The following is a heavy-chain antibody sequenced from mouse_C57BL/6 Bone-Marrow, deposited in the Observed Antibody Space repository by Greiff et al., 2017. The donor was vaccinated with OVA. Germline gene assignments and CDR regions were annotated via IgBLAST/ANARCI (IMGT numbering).Heavy chain of an antibody. CDR3: ARHGHYYGSSYDTFAY. J-gene: IGHJ3*01. Sequence: VQLQQPGAELVMPGASVKLSCKASGYTFTSYWMHWVKQRPGQGLEWIGEIDPSDSYTNYNQKFKGKSTLTVDKSSSTAYMQLSSLTSEDSAVYYCARHGHYYGSSYDTFAYWGQGTLVTVSA. V-gene: IGHV1-69*01. CDR2: IDPSDSYT. CDR1: GYTFTSYW. D-gene: IGHD1-1*01.